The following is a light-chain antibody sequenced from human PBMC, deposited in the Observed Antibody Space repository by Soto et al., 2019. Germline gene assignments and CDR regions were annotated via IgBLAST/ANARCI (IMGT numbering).Light chain of an antibody. CDR1: QSVGSN. V-gene: IGKV3-15*01. CDR3: QQYNSWPTWT. Sequence: EIVMTQSPATLSVSPGESASLSGRARQSVGSNLAWYQQKPAQAPRLLIYGASTRATGIPASFSGSGSETAFTLTISSLQDEESVVYFCQQYNSWPTWTFGQGTKVDIK. CDR2: GAS. J-gene: IGKJ1*01.